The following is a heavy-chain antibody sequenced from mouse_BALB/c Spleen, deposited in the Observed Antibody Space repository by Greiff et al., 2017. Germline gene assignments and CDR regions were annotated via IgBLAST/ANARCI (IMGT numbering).Heavy chain of an antibody. D-gene: IGHD1-1*01. Sequence: EVQLVESGGGLVKPGGSLKLSCAASGFTFSSYAMSWVRQTPEKRLEWVASISSGGSTYYPDSVKGRFTISKDNARNILYLQMSSLRSEDTAMYYCARGGVAAFDYWGQGTTLTVSS. CDR2: ISSGGST. V-gene: IGHV5-6-5*01. CDR3: ARGGVAAFDY. CDR1: GFTFSSYA. J-gene: IGHJ2*01.